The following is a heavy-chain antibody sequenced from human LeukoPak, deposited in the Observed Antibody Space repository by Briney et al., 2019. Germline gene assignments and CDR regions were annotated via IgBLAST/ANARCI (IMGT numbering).Heavy chain of an antibody. CDR1: GFTFSRYG. J-gene: IGHJ3*02. V-gene: IGHV3-7*04. CDR2: IKQDGSEK. D-gene: IGHD1-26*01. Sequence: PGGSLRLSCAASGFTFSRYGLSWVRQAPGKGLEWVANIKQDGSEKYYVDSVKGRFTISRDNAKNSLYLQMNSLRAEDTAVYYCARDIGASGIWGQGTMVTVSS. CDR3: ARDIGASGI.